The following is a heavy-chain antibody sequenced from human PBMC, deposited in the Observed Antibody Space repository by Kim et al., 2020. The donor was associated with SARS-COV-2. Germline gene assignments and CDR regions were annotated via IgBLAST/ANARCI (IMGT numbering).Heavy chain of an antibody. CDR3: ARVETGVWFGEPYFDY. D-gene: IGHD3-10*01. V-gene: IGHV4-59*01. CDR2: IYYSGST. Sequence: SETLSLTCTVSGGSISSYYWSWIRQPPGKGLEWIGYIYYSGSTNYNPSLKSRVTISVDTSKNQFSLKLSSVTAADTAVYYCARVETGVWFGEPYFDYWGQGTLVTVSS. J-gene: IGHJ4*02. CDR1: GGSISSYY.